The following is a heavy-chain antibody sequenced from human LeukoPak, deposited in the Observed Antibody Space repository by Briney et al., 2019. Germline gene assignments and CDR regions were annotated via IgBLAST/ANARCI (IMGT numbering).Heavy chain of an antibody. CDR1: GGSISSSSYY. V-gene: IGHV4-39*07. D-gene: IGHD2-2*01. Sequence: SETLSLTCTVSGGSISSSSYYWGWIRQPPGKGLEWIGSIYYSGSTYYNPSLKSRVTISVDTSKNQFSLKLSSVTAADTAVYYCARVATLKYQLLYWGQGTLVTVSS. CDR2: IYYSGST. J-gene: IGHJ4*02. CDR3: ARVATLKYQLLY.